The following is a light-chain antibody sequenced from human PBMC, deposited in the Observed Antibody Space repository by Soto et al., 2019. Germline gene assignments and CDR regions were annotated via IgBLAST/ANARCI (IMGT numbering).Light chain of an antibody. CDR1: QSVSSN. CDR3: QQYNNWPPYT. CDR2: GAS. J-gene: IGKJ2*01. V-gene: IGKV3-15*01. Sequence: EIVMTQSPATLSVSPGERATLSCRASQSVSSNLAWYQQKPGQAPRLLIYGASIRATRIPARFSGSGSGTEFTLTISSLQSEDFAVYYCQQYNNWPPYTFGQGTKLEIK.